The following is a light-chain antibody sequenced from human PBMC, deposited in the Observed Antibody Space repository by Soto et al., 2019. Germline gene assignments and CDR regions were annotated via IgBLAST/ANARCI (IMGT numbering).Light chain of an antibody. CDR3: SSYTTSSTYV. V-gene: IGLV2-14*03. J-gene: IGLJ1*01. CDR2: DVT. Sequence: QSVLTQPASVSGSPGQSITISCTGTSSDVGAYNYVSWYQQHPGKAPKLMIYDVTNRPSGVSNRFSGSKSGYTASLTISGLQADDEADYYCSSYTTSSTYVFGTGTKLTVL. CDR1: SSDVGAYNY.